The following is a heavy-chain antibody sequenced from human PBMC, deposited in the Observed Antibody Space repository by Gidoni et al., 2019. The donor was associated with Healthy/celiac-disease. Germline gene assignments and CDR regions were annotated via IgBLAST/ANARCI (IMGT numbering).Heavy chain of an antibody. CDR2: ISGSGGPT. D-gene: IGHD3-22*01. V-gene: IGHV3-23*01. CDR1: GFTFSSYA. Sequence: EVQLLESGGGLVQPGGSLRLSCAASGFTFSSYALSWVRPAPGKGLEWVSAISGSGGPTYYADSVKGRFTISRDNSKNTLYLQMNSLRAEDTAVYYCAASSGYYLVYWGQGTLVTVSS. CDR3: AASSGYYLVY. J-gene: IGHJ4*02.